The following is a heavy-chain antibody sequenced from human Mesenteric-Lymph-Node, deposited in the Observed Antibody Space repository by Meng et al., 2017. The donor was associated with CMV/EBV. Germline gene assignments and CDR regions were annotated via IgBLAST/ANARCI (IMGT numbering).Heavy chain of an antibody. CDR3: ASYSGDY. Sequence: GESLKISCAASGFTFSSYSMNWVRQAPGKGLEWVSSISSSSSYIYYADSVKGRFTISRGNAKNSLYLQMNSLRAEDTAVYYCASYSGDYWGQGTLVTVSS. D-gene: IGHD4-11*01. J-gene: IGHJ4*02. CDR1: GFTFSSYS. V-gene: IGHV3-21*01. CDR2: ISSSSSYI.